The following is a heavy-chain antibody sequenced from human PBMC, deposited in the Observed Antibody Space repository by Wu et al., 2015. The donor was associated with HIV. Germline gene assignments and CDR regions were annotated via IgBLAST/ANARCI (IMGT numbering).Heavy chain of an antibody. D-gene: IGHD3-22*01. CDR1: GGTFSSYA. CDR2: IIPIFGTA. Sequence: QVQLVQSGAEVKKPGSSVKVSCKASGGTFSSYAISWVRQAPGQGLEWMGRIIPIFGTANYAQKFQGRVTITADESTSTAYMELSSLRFEDTAVYYCARKGGRYYDSSGQGAFDIWGQGTMVTVSS. J-gene: IGHJ3*02. CDR3: ARKGGRYYDSSGQGAFDI. V-gene: IGHV1-69*13.